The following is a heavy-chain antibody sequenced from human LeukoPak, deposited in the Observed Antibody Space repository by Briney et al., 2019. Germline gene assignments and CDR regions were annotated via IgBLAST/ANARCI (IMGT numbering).Heavy chain of an antibody. D-gene: IGHD6-19*01. Sequence: ASVKVSWKASGGTFSSYAISWVRQAPGQGLEWMGGIIPIFGTANYAQKFQGRVTITADESTSTAYMELSSLRSEDTAVYYCASSGWYSYYFDYWGQGTLVTVSS. J-gene: IGHJ4*02. CDR1: GGTFSSYA. CDR3: ASSGWYSYYFDY. CDR2: IIPIFGTA. V-gene: IGHV1-69*13.